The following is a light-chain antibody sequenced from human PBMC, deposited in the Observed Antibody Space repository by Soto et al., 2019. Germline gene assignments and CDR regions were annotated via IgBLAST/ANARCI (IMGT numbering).Light chain of an antibody. CDR1: QTISSW. CDR3: QQYTYWPLT. CDR2: KAS. Sequence: DIQMTQSPSTLSGSVGDRVTITWRASQTISSWLAWYQQKPGKAPKLLIYKASTLKSGVPSRFSGSGSGTEFTLTIASLQSEDFAVYYCQQYTYWPLTFGGGTKVDIK. V-gene: IGKV1-5*03. J-gene: IGKJ4*01.